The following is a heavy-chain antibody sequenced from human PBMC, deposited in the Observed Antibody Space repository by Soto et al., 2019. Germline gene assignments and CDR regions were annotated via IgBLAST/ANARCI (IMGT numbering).Heavy chain of an antibody. J-gene: IGHJ4*01. CDR1: GGSLGGFH. Sequence: VQLQQWGAGLLKPSETLSLTCAVSGGSLGGFHWSWIRQPPGKGLEWIGEISRSGSTNYDPSLKSRVTVSMDTSRNQVSLNLSSVTDADTAVYYCARGRTAALIETRLFRVLFDLWGHGNLVIVSS. D-gene: IGHD3-10*01. CDR2: ISRSGST. V-gene: IGHV4-34*01. CDR3: ARGRTAALIETRLFRVLFDL.